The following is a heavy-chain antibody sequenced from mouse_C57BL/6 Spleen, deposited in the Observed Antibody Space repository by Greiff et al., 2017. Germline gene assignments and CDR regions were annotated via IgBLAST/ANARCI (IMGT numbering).Heavy chain of an antibody. J-gene: IGHJ2*01. CDR3: ARSDYYGSSPYFDY. V-gene: IGHV1-82*01. Sequence: QVQLQEPGPELVKPGASVKISCKASGYAFSSSWMNWVKQRPGQGLEWIGRIYPGDGDTNYNGKFKGKATLTADKSSSTAYMQLSSLPSEDSAVYVWARSDYYGSSPYFDYWGQGTTLTVAS. CDR1: GYAFSSSW. D-gene: IGHD1-1*01. CDR2: IYPGDGDT.